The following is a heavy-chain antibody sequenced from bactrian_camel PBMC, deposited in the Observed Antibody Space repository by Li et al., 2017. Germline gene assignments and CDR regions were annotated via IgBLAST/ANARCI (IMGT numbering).Heavy chain of an antibody. CDR3: AADFSSQFRRMECEQTEVYEYNY. Sequence: QVQLVESGGGSVQAGGSLRLSCAATGYPYSRKCMGWYRQAAGKEREGLAVLWIGGATTTYADSVKGRFIITRDKGKDLVYLQLNSLKPEDTAMYRCAADFSSQFRRMECEQTEVYEYNYMGRGTQVTVS. V-gene: IGHV3S53*01. CDR2: LWIGGATT. D-gene: IGHD1*01. CDR1: GYPYSRKC. J-gene: IGHJ4*01.